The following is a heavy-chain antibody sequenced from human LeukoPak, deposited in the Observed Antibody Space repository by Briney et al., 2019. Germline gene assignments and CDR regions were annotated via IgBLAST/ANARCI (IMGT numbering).Heavy chain of an antibody. CDR2: IYYSGST. J-gene: IGHJ3*02. D-gene: IGHD4-23*01. CDR1: GGSISSSSYY. CDR3: AREKPRGKGDAFDI. Sequence: PSETLSLTCTVSGGSISSSSYYWGWIRQPPGKGLEWIGSIYYSGSTYYNPSLKSRVTISVDTSKNQFSLKLSSVTAADTAVYYCAREKPRGKGDAFDIWGQGTMVTVSS. V-gene: IGHV4-39*07.